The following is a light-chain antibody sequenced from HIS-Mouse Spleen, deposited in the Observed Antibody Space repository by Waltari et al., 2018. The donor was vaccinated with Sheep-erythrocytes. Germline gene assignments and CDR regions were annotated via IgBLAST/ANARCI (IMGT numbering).Light chain of an antibody. CDR1: QGISSA. V-gene: IGKV1D-13*01. J-gene: IGKJ1*01. CDR3: QQFNNYPRT. Sequence: AIQLTQSPSSLSASVGYRVPITCRASQGISSALAWYQQKPGKAPKLLIYDASSLESGVPSRFSGSGSGTDFTLTISSLQPEDFATYYCQQFNNYPRTFGQGTKVEIK. CDR2: DAS.